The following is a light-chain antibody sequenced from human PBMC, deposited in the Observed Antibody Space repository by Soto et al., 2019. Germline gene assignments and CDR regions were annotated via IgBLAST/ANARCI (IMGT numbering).Light chain of an antibody. J-gene: IGKJ2*01. CDR1: QSVNSD. CDR3: QQYHNWPMYT. V-gene: IGKV3-15*01. CDR2: GAS. Sequence: EIVMTQSPATLSVSPGESATLSCRASQSVNSDLAWYQQKPRQAPRLLIYGASTRATGIPARFSGSGSGTEFILTISSLQCEDFAVYYCQQYHNWPMYTFGQGTKLEIK.